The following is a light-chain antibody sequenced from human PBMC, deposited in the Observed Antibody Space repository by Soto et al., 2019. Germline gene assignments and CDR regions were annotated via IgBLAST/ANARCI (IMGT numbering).Light chain of an antibody. CDR2: YMS. Sequence: EIVLTQSPGTLSLSPGARAPLSCRASQYVGSRLAWYQHKPGQAPRLLIYYMSKRATGIPARFSGSGSGTDFTLTISSLAPDDFAIYYCHQRQSWPRTFGQGTKVDIK. CDR1: QYVGSR. V-gene: IGKV3-11*01. CDR3: HQRQSWPRT. J-gene: IGKJ1*01.